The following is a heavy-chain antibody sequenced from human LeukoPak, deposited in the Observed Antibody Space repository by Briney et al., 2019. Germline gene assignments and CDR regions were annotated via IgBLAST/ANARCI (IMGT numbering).Heavy chain of an antibody. CDR2: ISGSGGST. CDR1: GFTFSSYA. J-gene: IGHJ5*02. Sequence: GGSLRPSCAASGFTFSSYAMSWVRQAPGKGLEWVSAISGSGGSTYCADSVKGRFTISRDNSKNTLYLQMNSLRAEDTAVYYCAKGGSGYDSTWFDPWGQGTLVTVSS. CDR3: AKGGSGYDSTWFDP. D-gene: IGHD5-12*01. V-gene: IGHV3-23*01.